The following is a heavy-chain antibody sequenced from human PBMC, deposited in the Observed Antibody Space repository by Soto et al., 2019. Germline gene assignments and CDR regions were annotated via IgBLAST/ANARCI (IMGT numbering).Heavy chain of an antibody. V-gene: IGHV3-7*01. Sequence: GGSLRLSCAASGFTFSSYWMSWVRQAPGKGLEWVANIKQDGSEKYYVDSVKGRFTISRANAKNSLYLQMNSLRAEDTAVYYCARDFKGYCSSTSCYDYYYYYMDVWGKGTTVTVSS. CDR3: ARDFKGYCSSTSCYDYYYYYMDV. CDR1: GFTFSSYW. J-gene: IGHJ6*03. CDR2: IKQDGSEK. D-gene: IGHD2-2*01.